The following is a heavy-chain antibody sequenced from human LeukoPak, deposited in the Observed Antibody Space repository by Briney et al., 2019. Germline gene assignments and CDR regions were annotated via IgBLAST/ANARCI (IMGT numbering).Heavy chain of an antibody. CDR3: TRDRWGKYYFDY. D-gene: IGHD7-27*01. V-gene: IGHV3-11*01. CDR2: IGSSGTPI. J-gene: IGHJ4*02. CDR1: GFPFSDFY. Sequence: EGSLRLSCAASGFPFSDFYMSWIRQAPGKGLEWVSYIGSSGTPIYYADSVKGRFTISRDNAKNSLYLQMNTLRAEDTAVYYCTRDRWGKYYFDYWGLGTLVTVSS.